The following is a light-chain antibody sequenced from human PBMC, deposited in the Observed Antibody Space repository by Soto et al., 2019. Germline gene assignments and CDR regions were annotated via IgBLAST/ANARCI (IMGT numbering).Light chain of an antibody. Sequence: EIVVTQSPATLSVSPGERVTLYCRASQSVSSNLAWYQQKPGQAPRLLIYRASTRATGIPARFSGTGSGTEFTLTISGLQSEDSALYYCQHYQELPLTFGGGTKVEI. J-gene: IGKJ4*01. CDR1: QSVSSN. V-gene: IGKV3-15*01. CDR2: RAS. CDR3: QHYQELPLT.